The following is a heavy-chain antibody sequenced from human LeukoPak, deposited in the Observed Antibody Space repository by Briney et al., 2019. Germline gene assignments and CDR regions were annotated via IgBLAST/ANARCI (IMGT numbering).Heavy chain of an antibody. Sequence: ASVKVSCKASGYTFSTYGISWVRQAPGQGLEWMGWISAYNGNTNYAQMLQGRVTMTTDTSTSTAYMELRSLRSDDTAVYYCAGDGALASDGFAIWGQGTMVTVSS. CDR1: GYTFSTYG. D-gene: IGHD5-12*01. J-gene: IGHJ3*02. CDR2: ISAYNGNT. V-gene: IGHV1-18*01. CDR3: AGDGALASDGFAI.